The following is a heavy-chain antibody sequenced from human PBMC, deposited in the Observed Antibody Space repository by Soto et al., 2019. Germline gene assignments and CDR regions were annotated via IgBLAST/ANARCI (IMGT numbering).Heavy chain of an antibody. Sequence: SETLSLTCAVYGGSFSGYYWSWIRQPPGKGLEWIGEINHSGSTNYNPSLKSRVTISVDTSKTQFSLKLRSVTAADTAVYYCARGRLLAATLRLEYCCQATLVT. V-gene: IGHV4-34*01. CDR1: GGSFSGYY. CDR3: ARGRLLAATLRLEY. CDR2: INHSGST. J-gene: IGHJ4*02. D-gene: IGHD2-15*01.